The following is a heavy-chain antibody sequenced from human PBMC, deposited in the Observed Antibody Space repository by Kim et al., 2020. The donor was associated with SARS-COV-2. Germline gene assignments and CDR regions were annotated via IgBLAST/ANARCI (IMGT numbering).Heavy chain of an antibody. J-gene: IGHJ2*01. CDR2: ISWNSGSI. V-gene: IGHV3-9*01. D-gene: IGHD1-7*01. Sequence: GGSLRLSCAASGFTFDDYAMHWVRQAPGKGLEWVSGISWNSGSIGYADSVKCRFTISRDNAKNSLYLQMNSLRAEDTALYYCAKGHLELRYFDLWGRGTLVTVSS. CDR1: GFTFDDYA. CDR3: AKGHLELRYFDL.